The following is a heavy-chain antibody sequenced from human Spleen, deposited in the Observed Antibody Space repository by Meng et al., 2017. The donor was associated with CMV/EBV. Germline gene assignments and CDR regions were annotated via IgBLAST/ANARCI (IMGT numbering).Heavy chain of an antibody. Sequence: LSCAASGFPFSSYWLHWVRHAPGMGLEWVSRLNSDGSSTSYADSVKGRFTISRDNAKNTLFLQMDSLRAEDTAVYYCARGWEGDGFDYWGQGSLVTVSS. V-gene: IGHV3-74*01. CDR1: GFPFSSYW. CDR2: LNSDGSST. J-gene: IGHJ4*02. D-gene: IGHD1-26*01. CDR3: ARGWEGDGFDY.